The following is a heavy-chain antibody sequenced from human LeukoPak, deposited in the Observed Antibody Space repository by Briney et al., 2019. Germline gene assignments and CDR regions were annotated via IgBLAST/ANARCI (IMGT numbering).Heavy chain of an antibody. J-gene: IGHJ4*02. CDR3: ARDIGPCGGDCYTDY. Sequence: GGSLRLSCAASGFTVSSNYMSWVRQAPGKGLEWVSVIYSGGSTYYADSVKGRFTISRDNSKNTLYLQMNGLRAEDTAVYYCARDIGPCGGDCYTDYWGQGTLVTVSS. D-gene: IGHD2-21*02. V-gene: IGHV3-53*05. CDR2: IYSGGST. CDR1: GFTVSSNY.